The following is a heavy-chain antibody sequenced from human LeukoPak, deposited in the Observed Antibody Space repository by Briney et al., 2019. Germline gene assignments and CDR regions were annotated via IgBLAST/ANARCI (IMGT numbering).Heavy chain of an antibody. CDR3: ARCAYDSSGYYSLTSYFDY. J-gene: IGHJ4*02. CDR2: INHSGST. Sequence: SETLSLTCAVYGGSFSGYYWSWIRQPPGKGLEWIGEINHSGSTNYNPSLKSRVTISVDTSKNQFSLKLSSVTAADTAVYYCARCAYDSSGYYSLTSYFDYWGQGTLATVSS. CDR1: GGSFSGYY. D-gene: IGHD3-22*01. V-gene: IGHV4-34*01.